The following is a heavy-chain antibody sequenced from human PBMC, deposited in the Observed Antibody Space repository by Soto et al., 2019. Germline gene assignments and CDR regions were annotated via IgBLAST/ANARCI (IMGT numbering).Heavy chain of an antibody. V-gene: IGHV4-34*01. CDR2: INHSGST. Sequence: SETLSLTCAVYGGSFSGYYWSWIRQPPGKGLEWIGEINHSGSTNYNPSLKSRVTISVDTSKNQFSLKLSSVTAADTAVYYCARGGRPKRPKHLTNYYYYMDVWGKGTTVTVSS. CDR1: GGSFSGYY. J-gene: IGHJ6*03. D-gene: IGHD1-1*01. CDR3: ARGGRPKRPKHLTNYYYYMDV.